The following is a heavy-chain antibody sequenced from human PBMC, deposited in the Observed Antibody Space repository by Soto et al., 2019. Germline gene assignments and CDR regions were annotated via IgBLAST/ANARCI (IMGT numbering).Heavy chain of an antibody. J-gene: IGHJ6*02. CDR2: INPSGGST. D-gene: IGHD5-12*01. Sequence: ASVQVSCKASGYTFTSYYMHWVRQAPGQGLEWMGIINPSGGSTSYAQKFQGRVTITADESTSTAYMELSSLRSEDTAVYYCAADKVVATITGNYYYGMDVWGQGTTVTGSS. V-gene: IGHV1-46*01. CDR3: AADKVVATITGNYYYGMDV. CDR1: GYTFTSYY.